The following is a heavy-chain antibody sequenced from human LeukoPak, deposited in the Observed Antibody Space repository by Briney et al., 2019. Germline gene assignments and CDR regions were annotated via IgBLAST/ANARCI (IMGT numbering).Heavy chain of an antibody. CDR2: SNSDGSTT. D-gene: IGHD3-10*01. CDR1: GFTFSSHW. J-gene: IGHJ4*02. V-gene: IGHV3-74*01. CDR3: SRGPGVPGRFFVGDQ. Sequence: GGSLRLSCAASGFTFSSHWMHWVRQAPGKGLVWGSRSNSDGSTTSYGDSVKGRFTISRDNAKNTLYLQMNSLRDEDTAVYYCSRGPGVPGRFFVGDQWGQGTLVTVSS.